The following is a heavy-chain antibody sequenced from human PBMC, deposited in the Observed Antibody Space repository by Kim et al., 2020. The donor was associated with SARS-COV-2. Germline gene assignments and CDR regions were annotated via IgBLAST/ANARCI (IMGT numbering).Heavy chain of an antibody. CDR1: GFTVSSNY. CDR2: IYSGGRT. Sequence: GGSLRLSCAASGFTVSSNYMSWVRQAPGKGLEWVAVIYSGGRTYYADSEKGRFTISRDNSKNTLDLQMNSLRAEDTAVYYCAGEGCGIAAGDLHPPCAFDMWGAGTMVTVSS. CDR3: AGEGCGIAAGDLHPPCAFDM. V-gene: IGHV3-53*01. D-gene: IGHD6-13*01. J-gene: IGHJ3*02.